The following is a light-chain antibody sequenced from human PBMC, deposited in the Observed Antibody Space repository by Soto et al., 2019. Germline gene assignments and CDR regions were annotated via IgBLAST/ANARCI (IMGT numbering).Light chain of an antibody. V-gene: IGLV2-14*03. CDR1: SSDVGAYNY. CDR2: DVT. CDR3: SSYTSSSTYV. Sequence: QSALTQPASVSGSPGQSITISCTGTSSDVGAYNYVSWYQQHPGKAPKLMLYDVTNRPAGVSNRFSGSKSGNTASLTISGRQAEDESDYYCSSYTSSSTYVFGAGNKVTV. J-gene: IGLJ1*01.